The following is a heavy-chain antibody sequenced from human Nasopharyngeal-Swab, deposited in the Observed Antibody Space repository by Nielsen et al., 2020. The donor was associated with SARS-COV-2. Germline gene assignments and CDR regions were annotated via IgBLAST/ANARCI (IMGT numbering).Heavy chain of an antibody. J-gene: IGHJ4*02. D-gene: IGHD6-6*01. CDR1: GFTFNSYG. CDR3: AKDQGSSSLDY. Sequence: GESLKISCAASGFTFNSYGMHWVRQAPGKGLEWVAVISYDGSNKYYADSVKGRFTISRDNSKNTLYLQMNSLRAEDTAVYYCAKDQGSSSLDYWGQGTLVTVSS. CDR2: ISYDGSNK. V-gene: IGHV3-30*18.